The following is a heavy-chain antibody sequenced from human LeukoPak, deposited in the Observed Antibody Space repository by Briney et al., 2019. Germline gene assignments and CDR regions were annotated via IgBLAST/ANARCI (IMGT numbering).Heavy chain of an antibody. CDR1: GFTFTTYW. V-gene: IGHV3-7*01. CDR2: IKQDGTEK. CDR3: AKVAKYYYGSETYYFFEQ. D-gene: IGHD3-10*01. Sequence: GGSLRLSCAASGFTFTTYWMSWVRQDPGKGLEWVANIKQDGTEKYYVDSVKGRFTISRDNARNSLELQMNSLRVEDTAVYYCAKVAKYYYGSETYYFFEQWGQGTPVTASS. J-gene: IGHJ4*02.